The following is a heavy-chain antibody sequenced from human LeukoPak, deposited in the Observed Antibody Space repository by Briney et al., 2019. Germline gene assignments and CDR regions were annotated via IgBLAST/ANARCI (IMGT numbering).Heavy chain of an antibody. Sequence: SQTLSLTCTVSGGSISSGGYYWSWIRQHPGKGLEWIGYIYYSGSTYYNPSLKSRVTISVDASKNQFSLKLSSVTAADTAVYYCARGAAAAGTLCGVDYWGQGTLVTVSS. CDR1: GGSISSGGYY. CDR2: IYYSGST. D-gene: IGHD6-13*01. V-gene: IGHV4-31*03. CDR3: ARGAAAAGTLCGVDY. J-gene: IGHJ4*02.